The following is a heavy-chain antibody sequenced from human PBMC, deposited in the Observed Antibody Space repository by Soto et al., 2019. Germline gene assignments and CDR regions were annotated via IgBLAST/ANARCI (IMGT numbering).Heavy chain of an antibody. CDR2: IFYSGTT. D-gene: IGHD5-18*01. CDR1: GDSISNCY. CDR3: ARFKRGYSYGSVIDF. V-gene: IGHV4-59*01. Sequence: QVQLQESGPGLVKPSETLSLTCTVSGDSISNCYWSWIRQPPGKRLEWLGYIFYSGTTSYNPSLKRRVTISVDTSKYQFALRLRSVTAAATATYYCARFKRGYSYGSVIDFWGQGTLVTVSS. J-gene: IGHJ4*02.